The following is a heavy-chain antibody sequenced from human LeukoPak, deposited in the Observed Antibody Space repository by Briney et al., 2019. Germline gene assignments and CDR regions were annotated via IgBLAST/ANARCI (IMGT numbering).Heavy chain of an antibody. CDR1: GGTFSSYA. CDR3: ARSIVVVPAAIPLGAFDI. J-gene: IGHJ3*02. CDR2: IIPIFGTA. D-gene: IGHD2-2*02. V-gene: IGHV1-69*01. Sequence: SVKVSCKASGGTFSSYAISWVRQAPGQGLEWMGGIIPIFGTANYAQKFQGRVTITADESTSTAYMELSSLRSEDTAVYYCARSIVVVPAAIPLGAFDIWGQGTMVTVSS.